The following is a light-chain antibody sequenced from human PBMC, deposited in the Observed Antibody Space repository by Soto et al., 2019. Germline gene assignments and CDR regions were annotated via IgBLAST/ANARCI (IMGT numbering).Light chain of an antibody. CDR3: QQYGSLPTYS. V-gene: IGKV3-20*01. CDR2: GAS. CDR1: QSVSSSY. Sequence: IVLTQSPGTLSLSPEERATPSCRASQSVSSSYLAWYQQKPGQAPRLLIYGASSTSTGIPDRYSGSGSGTDFTLTISRLEPEEASGYYCQQYGSLPTYSFGQGTKLEIK. J-gene: IGKJ2*03.